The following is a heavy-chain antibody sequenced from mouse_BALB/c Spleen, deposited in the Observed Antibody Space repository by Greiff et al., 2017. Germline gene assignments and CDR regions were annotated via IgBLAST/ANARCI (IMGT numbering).Heavy chain of an antibody. CDR3: VRDEGRGRAWFAY. Sequence: VMLVESGPGLVAPSQSLSITCTVSGFSLTSYDISWIRQPPGKGLEWLGVIWTGGGTNYNSAFMSRLSISKDNSKSQVFLKMNSLQTDDTAIYYCVRDEGRGRAWFAYWGQGTLVTVSA. CDR2: IWTGGGT. V-gene: IGHV2-9-2*01. J-gene: IGHJ3*01. CDR1: GFSLTSYD. D-gene: IGHD1-1*01.